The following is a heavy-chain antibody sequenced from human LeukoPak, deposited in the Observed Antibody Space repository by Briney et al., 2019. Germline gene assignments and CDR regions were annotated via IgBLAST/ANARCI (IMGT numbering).Heavy chain of an antibody. Sequence: PSGTLSLTCAVSGGSISSSNWWSWVRQPPGKGLAWIGYIYCSGSTYYNPSLKSRVTISVDTSKNQFSLKSSSVTAADTAVYYCARSYYYDSSGSTQIYFDFWGQGTLVTVSS. CDR2: IYCSGST. V-gene: IGHV4-4*02. CDR1: GGSISSSNW. CDR3: ARSYYYDSSGSTQIYFDF. D-gene: IGHD3-22*01. J-gene: IGHJ4*02.